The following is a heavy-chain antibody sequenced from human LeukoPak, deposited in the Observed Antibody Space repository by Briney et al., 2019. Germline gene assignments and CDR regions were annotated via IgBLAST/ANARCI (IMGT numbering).Heavy chain of an antibody. CDR1: GYTFTSYD. CDR3: ARGYCSSTSCYRRIFQH. V-gene: IGHV1-8*01. J-gene: IGHJ1*01. Sequence: ALVKVSCKASGYTFTSYDINWVRQATGQGLEWMGWMNPNSGNTGYAQKFQGRVTITRNTSISTAYMELSSLRSEDTAVYYCARGYCSSTSCYRRIFQHWGQGTLVTVSS. D-gene: IGHD2-2*02. CDR2: MNPNSGNT.